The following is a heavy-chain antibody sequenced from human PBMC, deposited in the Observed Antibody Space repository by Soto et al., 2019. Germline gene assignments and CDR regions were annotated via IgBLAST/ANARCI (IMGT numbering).Heavy chain of an antibody. CDR1: GFTFSSYA. J-gene: IGHJ3*02. CDR3: AKLASIGYCSGGSCYSLDAFDI. D-gene: IGHD2-15*01. V-gene: IGHV3-23*01. Sequence: GGSLRLSCAASGFTFSSYAMSWVRQAPGKGLEWVSAISGSGGSTYYADSVKGRFTISRDNSKNTLYLQMNSLRAEDTAVYYCAKLASIGYCSGGSCYSLDAFDIWGQGTMVTVSS. CDR2: ISGSGGST.